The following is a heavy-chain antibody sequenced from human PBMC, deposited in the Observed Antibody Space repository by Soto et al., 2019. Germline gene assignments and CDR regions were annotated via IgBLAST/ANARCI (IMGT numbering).Heavy chain of an antibody. CDR1: GGSLNNYS. Sequence: SETLSLTCTVSGGSLNNYSWSWFRQPPGKGLEWIGYIYYSGRTSYNPSLKSRVTISVDTSKNQFSLKLSSVTAADTAVYYCAKHRDCYRETCSPRSSHPCGPAPLRTVS. CDR2: IYYSGRT. J-gene: IGHJ5*02. D-gene: IGHD6-6*01. V-gene: IGHV4-59*08. CDR3: AKHRDCYRETCSPRSSHP.